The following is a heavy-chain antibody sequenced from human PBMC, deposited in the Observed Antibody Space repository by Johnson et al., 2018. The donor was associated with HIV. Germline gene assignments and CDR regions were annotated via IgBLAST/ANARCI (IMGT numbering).Heavy chain of an antibody. CDR3: ARDGGIAATDAFDI. D-gene: IGHD6-13*01. Sequence: QVQLVESGGGVVQPGRSLRLSCAASGFTFSSYAMHWVRHAPGMGLEWVAFIRYDGSNKYYADSVKGRFTLSRDNSKNTLYLQMNSLRAEDTAVYYCARDGGIAATDAFDIWGQGTMVTVSS. V-gene: IGHV3-30*04. CDR1: GFTFSSYA. CDR2: IRYDGSNK. J-gene: IGHJ3*02.